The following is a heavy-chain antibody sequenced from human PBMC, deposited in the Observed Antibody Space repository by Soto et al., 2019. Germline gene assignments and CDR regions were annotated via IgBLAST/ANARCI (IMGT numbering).Heavy chain of an antibody. Sequence: KPSETLSLTCTLSGGSISSYYWSWIRQPPGKGLEWIGYIYYSGSTNYNPSLKSRVTISVDTSKNQFSLKLSSVTAADTAVYYCARRYGSSFDYWGQGTLVTVSS. CDR3: ARRYGSSFDY. J-gene: IGHJ4*02. CDR1: GGSISSYY. V-gene: IGHV4-59*08. CDR2: IYYSGST. D-gene: IGHD5-12*01.